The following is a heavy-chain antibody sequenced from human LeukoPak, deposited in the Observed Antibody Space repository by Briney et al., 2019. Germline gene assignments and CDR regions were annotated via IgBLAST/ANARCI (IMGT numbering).Heavy chain of an antibody. V-gene: IGHV3-11*04. CDR2: ISSSADTI. D-gene: IGHD2-15*01. CDR1: GFTFSDYY. J-gene: IGHJ4*02. Sequence: GGSLRLSCVASGFTFSDYYMSWIRQTPGKGLEWVSYISSSADTIYYTDSVKGRFTISRDNAKNSLFLQMNSLRPEDTAVYYYVTAPTRTYSVYWGQGILVTVSS. CDR3: VTAPTRTYSVY.